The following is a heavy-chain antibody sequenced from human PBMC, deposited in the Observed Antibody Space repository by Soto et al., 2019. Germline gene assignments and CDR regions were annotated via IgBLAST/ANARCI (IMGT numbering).Heavy chain of an antibody. CDR2: ISGGGDGT. V-gene: IGHV3-23*01. Sequence: EVQLLESGGGLVQPGGSLRLSCAASGFTFTNYAMSWVRQAPGKGLEWVSTISGGGDGTYYADSVKGRFTISRDNSRNTVYLQMNSLRAEDTPVYYCAKKGLGSLATYFSGGDCHYAFDVWGQGTMVTVSS. J-gene: IGHJ3*01. CDR1: GFTFTNYA. D-gene: IGHD2-21*02. CDR3: AKKGLGSLATYFSGGDCHYAFDV.